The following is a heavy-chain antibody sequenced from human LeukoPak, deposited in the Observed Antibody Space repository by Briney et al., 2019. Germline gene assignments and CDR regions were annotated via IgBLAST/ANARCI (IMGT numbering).Heavy chain of an antibody. D-gene: IGHD3-3*01. CDR1: GGSISSSSYY. V-gene: IGHV4-39*01. J-gene: IGHJ3*01. Sequence: SETLSLTCTVYGGSISSSSYYWGWIRQPPGKGLEWIGSIYYSGSTYYNPSLKSRVTISVDTSKNQFSLKLSSVTAADTAVYYCARSITIFGNWGQGTMVTVSS. CDR3: ARSITIFGN. CDR2: IYYSGST.